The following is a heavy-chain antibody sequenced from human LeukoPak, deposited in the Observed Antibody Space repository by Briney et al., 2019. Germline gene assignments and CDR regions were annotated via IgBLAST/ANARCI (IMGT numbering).Heavy chain of an antibody. Sequence: PGGSLRLSCAASGFTFSDYYMSWIRQAPGKGLEWVSYISSGGSPIYYADSVKGRFTISRDNSKSTVYLQMNGLRVEDTALYYCAKLSLGDFEYFDYWGQGTLVTVSS. CDR2: ISSGGSPI. D-gene: IGHD2-21*02. J-gene: IGHJ4*02. CDR3: AKLSLGDFEYFDY. V-gene: IGHV3-11*01. CDR1: GFTFSDYY.